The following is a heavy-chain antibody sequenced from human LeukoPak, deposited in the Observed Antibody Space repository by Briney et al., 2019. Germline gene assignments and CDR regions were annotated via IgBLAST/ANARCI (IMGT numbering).Heavy chain of an antibody. CDR2: FLPYNGNT. CDR1: GYTVTELS. D-gene: IGHD3-3*01. Sequence: PGASVKLSCKVSGYTVTELSMQCVRQLPREGREWKGGFLPYNGNTNYAQKLQGRVTMTTDTSTSTAYMELRSLRSDDTAVYYCARGRFFGKSNNSFDPWGQGTLVTVSS. CDR3: ARGRFFGKSNNSFDP. J-gene: IGHJ5*02. V-gene: IGHV1-24*01.